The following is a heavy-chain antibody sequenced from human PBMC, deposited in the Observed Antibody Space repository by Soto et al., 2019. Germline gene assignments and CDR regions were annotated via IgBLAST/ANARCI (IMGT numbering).Heavy chain of an antibody. CDR2: ISQSGNT. V-gene: IGHV4-34*01. D-gene: IGHD6-6*01. Sequence: PSETLSLTCSIYSGSFSGYYWSWIRQPPGKGLEWIGEISQSGNTHYSPSLKSRVSISIDTSKKQFSLNLASVSAADTAVYYCARAPKVSGSSQTRPDFWGQGTLVTVSS. J-gene: IGHJ4*02. CDR1: SGSFSGYY. CDR3: ARAPKVSGSSQTRPDF.